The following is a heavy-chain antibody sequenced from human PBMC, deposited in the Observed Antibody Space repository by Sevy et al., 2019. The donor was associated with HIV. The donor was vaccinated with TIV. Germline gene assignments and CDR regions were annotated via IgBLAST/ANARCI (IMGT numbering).Heavy chain of an antibody. Sequence: GGSLRLSYAASAITPSTYGMHWVRQAPGKGLEWVAVIGYDGSNKYYADSVKGRFTISRDNSKNTLFLQMDSLRAEDTAVYYCARDPRMYGDYLLAYFDYWGQGTLVTVSS. D-gene: IGHD2-8*01. J-gene: IGHJ4*02. CDR1: AITPSTYG. V-gene: IGHV3-33*01. CDR3: ARDPRMYGDYLLAYFDY. CDR2: IGYDGSNK.